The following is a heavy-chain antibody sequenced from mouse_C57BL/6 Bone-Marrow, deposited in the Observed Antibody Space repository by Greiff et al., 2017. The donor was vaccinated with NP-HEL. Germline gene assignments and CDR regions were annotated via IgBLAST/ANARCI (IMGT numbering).Heavy chain of an antibody. CDR2: ISDGGSYT. V-gene: IGHV5-4*01. CDR1: GFTFSSYA. Sequence: EVQGVESGGGLVKPGGSLKLSCAASGFTFSSYAMSWVRQTPEKRLEWVATISDGGSYTYYPDNVKGRFTISRDNAKNNLYLQMSHLKSEDTAMYYCARDRGYYDFFFWDYWGQGTTLTVSS. J-gene: IGHJ2*01. CDR3: ARDRGYYDFFFWDY. D-gene: IGHD2-3*01.